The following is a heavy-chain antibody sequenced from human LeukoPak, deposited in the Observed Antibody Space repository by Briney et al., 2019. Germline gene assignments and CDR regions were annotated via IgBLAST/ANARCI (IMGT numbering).Heavy chain of an antibody. CDR3: ARASYYYGSGSYYKPHLDY. Sequence: ASVKVSCKASGYTFTGCYMHWVRQAPGQGLEWMGWINPNSGGTNYAQKFQGRVTMTRDTSISTAYMELSRLRSDDTAVYYCARASYYYGSGSYYKPHLDYWGQGTLVTVSS. CDR1: GYTFTGCY. D-gene: IGHD3-10*01. V-gene: IGHV1-2*02. J-gene: IGHJ4*02. CDR2: INPNSGGT.